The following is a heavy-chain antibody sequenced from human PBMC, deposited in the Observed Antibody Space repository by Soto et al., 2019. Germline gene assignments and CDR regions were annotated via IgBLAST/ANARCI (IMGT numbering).Heavy chain of an antibody. V-gene: IGHV3-23*01. Sequence: EVHLLESGGGLVQPGGSLRLSCAASGFTFSTYVMSWVRQAPGKGLEWVSSISGSGDSTFYADSVNGRFTISRDNSKNTVYLQMNSLRGEDPARYHCAKGAWGGCPPPSIYYFYYWGQGALVTVSS. CDR1: GFTFSTYV. CDR2: ISGSGDST. D-gene: IGHD1-26*01. CDR3: AKGAWGGCPPPSIYYFYY. J-gene: IGHJ4*02.